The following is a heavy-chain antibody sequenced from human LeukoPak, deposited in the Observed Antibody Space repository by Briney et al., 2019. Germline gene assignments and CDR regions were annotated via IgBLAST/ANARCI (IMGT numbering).Heavy chain of an antibody. J-gene: IGHJ5*02. V-gene: IGHV4-34*01. CDR1: GGSLNGHY. CDR3: VRDGDYVPPPA. Sequence: SETLSLTCAVYGGSLNGHYWSWIRQPPGKGLEWIGEGSESGGTKFNPSLKSRVTISVDTSNSQFSLTLSSVTAADTAVYYCVRDGDYVPPPAWGQGALVTVSS. CDR2: GSESGGT. D-gene: IGHD3-16*01.